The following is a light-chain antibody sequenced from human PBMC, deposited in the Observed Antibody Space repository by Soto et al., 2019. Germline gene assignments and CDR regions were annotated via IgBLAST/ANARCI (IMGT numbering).Light chain of an antibody. J-gene: IGKJ4*01. CDR2: GAS. Sequence: ELVLTQSPGTLSLSPGERATLSCRASQSVSSSYLAWYQQKPGQAPRLLIYGASSRATGIPDRFSGRGSGTDVTLTISRLEPEDFAVYYCQQYGSSPLLTFGGGTKGEIK. V-gene: IGKV3-20*01. CDR1: QSVSSSY. CDR3: QQYGSSPLLT.